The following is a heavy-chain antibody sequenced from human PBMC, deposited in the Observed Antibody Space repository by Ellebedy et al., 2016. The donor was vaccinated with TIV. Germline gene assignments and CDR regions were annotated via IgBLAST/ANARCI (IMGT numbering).Heavy chain of an antibody. Sequence: GGSLRLXXAASGFTFSSYGMHWVRQAPGKGLEWVAVISYDGSNKYYADSVKGRFTISRDNSKNTLYLQMNSLRAEDTAVYYCAKDLEGPGGITIFGVVISDAFDIWGQGTMVTVSS. V-gene: IGHV3-30*18. CDR2: ISYDGSNK. D-gene: IGHD3-3*01. CDR1: GFTFSSYG. CDR3: AKDLEGPGGITIFGVVISDAFDI. J-gene: IGHJ3*02.